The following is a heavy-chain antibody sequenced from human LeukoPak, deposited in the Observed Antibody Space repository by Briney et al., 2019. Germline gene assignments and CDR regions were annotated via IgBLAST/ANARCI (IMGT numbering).Heavy chain of an antibody. CDR1: GDSVSSNSAA. J-gene: IGHJ3*02. CDR2: TYYRSKWYN. CDR3: ARDRPYYYDSSGLPGSSAFDI. D-gene: IGHD3-22*01. V-gene: IGHV6-1*01. Sequence: SQTLSLTCAISGDSVSSNSAAWNWIRQSPSRGLEWLGRTYYRSKWYNDYAVSVKSRITINPDTSKNQFSLQLNSVTPEDTAVYYCARDRPYYYDSSGLPGSSAFDIWGQGTMVTVSS.